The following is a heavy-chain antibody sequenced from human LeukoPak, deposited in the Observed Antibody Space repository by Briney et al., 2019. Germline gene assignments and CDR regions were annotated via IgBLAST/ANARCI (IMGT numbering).Heavy chain of an antibody. Sequence: GGSLRLSCAASGFTFSSYSMTWVRHAPGKGLEWVSSISSSSSLMYYAESMKGRFTISRDNARNSLYLQMNSLRAEDTAVYYCVSDLLDDYSRDYWGQGNLVTVSS. CDR1: GFTFSSYS. CDR2: ISSSSSLM. D-gene: IGHD3-16*01. CDR3: VSDLLDDYSRDY. V-gene: IGHV3-21*01. J-gene: IGHJ4*02.